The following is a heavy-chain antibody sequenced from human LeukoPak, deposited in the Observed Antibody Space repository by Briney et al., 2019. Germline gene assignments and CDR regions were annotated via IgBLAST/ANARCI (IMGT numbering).Heavy chain of an antibody. CDR1: GGSVSSGSYY. CDR2: IYYSGGT. Sequence: SETLSLTCTVSGGSVSSGSYYWSWIRQPPGKGLEWIGYIYYSGGTNYNPSLKSRVTISVDTSKNQFSLKLSSVTAADTAVYYCARDRLYRGYSYGFDYWGQGTLVTASS. J-gene: IGHJ4*02. CDR3: ARDRLYRGYSYGFDY. D-gene: IGHD5-18*01. V-gene: IGHV4-61*01.